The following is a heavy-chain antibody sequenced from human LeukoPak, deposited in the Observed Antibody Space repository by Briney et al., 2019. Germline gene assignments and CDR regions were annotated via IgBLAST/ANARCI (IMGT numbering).Heavy chain of an antibody. D-gene: IGHD3-3*01. J-gene: IGHJ4*02. CDR1: GGSISSYY. Sequence: SETLSLTCTVSGGSISSYYWSWIRQPPGKGLEWIGYIYYSGSTNYNPSLKSRVAISVDTSKNQFSLKLSPVTAADTAVYYCARVVKDYYDFWSGYYVFDYWGQGTLVTVSS. V-gene: IGHV4-59*01. CDR3: ARVVKDYYDFWSGYYVFDY. CDR2: IYYSGST.